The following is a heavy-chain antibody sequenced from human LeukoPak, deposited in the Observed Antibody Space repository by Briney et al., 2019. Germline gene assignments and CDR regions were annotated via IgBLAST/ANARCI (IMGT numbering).Heavy chain of an antibody. CDR3: ARGYCSSTSLLGYYYYYYMDV. CDR1: GGTFSSYA. V-gene: IGHV1-69*13. D-gene: IGHD2-2*01. Sequence: SVKVSCKASGGTFSSYAISWVRQAPGQGLEWMGRIIPIFGTANYAQKFQGRVTITADESTSTAYMELSSLRSEDTAVYYCARGYCSSTSLLGYYYYYYMDVWGKGTTVTVSS. CDR2: IIPIFGTA. J-gene: IGHJ6*03.